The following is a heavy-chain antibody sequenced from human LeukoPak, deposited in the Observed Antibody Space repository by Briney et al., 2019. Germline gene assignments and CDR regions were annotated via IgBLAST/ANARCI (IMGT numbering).Heavy chain of an antibody. CDR3: TRLTRLDYYNPFDY. V-gene: IGHV3-73*01. D-gene: IGHD3-22*01. CDR2: IRSKTNNYAT. J-gene: IGHJ4*02. Sequence: GGSLRLSCVASGFTFSGSAMHWVRQASGKGLEWVGRIRSKTNNYATAYTASVDGRFTISRDDSKNTVYLQMNNLKIEDTALYYCTRLTRLDYYNPFDYWGQGTLVTVSS. CDR1: GFTFSGSA.